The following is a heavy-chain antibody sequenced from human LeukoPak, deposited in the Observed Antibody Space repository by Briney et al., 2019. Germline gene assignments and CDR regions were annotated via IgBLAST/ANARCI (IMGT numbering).Heavy chain of an antibody. V-gene: IGHV4-61*09. Sequence: PSETLSLTCTVSGGSISSGSYYWSWIRQPAGKGLEWIGHIHTSGSTNYNPSLKSRVTMSVDTSKNQFSLKVNSVTAADTAVYYCAKEGMIRGVIDYWGQGALVTVSS. CDR3: AKEGMIRGVIDY. CDR1: GGSISSGSYY. CDR2: IHTSGST. J-gene: IGHJ4*02. D-gene: IGHD3-10*01.